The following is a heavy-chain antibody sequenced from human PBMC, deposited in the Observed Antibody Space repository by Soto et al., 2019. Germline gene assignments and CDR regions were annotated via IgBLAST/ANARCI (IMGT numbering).Heavy chain of an antibody. Sequence: GGSLILSCAASGFTFSSYSMNWVRQAPGKGLEWVSYISSSSSTIYYADSVKGRFTISRDNAKNSLYLQMNSLRAEDTAVYYCARSSRRIMITFGGVIGVHDAFDTWGQGAMVTVSS. J-gene: IGHJ3*02. CDR1: GFTFSSYS. CDR3: ARSSRRIMITFGGVIGVHDAFDT. V-gene: IGHV3-48*01. CDR2: ISSSSSTI. D-gene: IGHD3-16*02.